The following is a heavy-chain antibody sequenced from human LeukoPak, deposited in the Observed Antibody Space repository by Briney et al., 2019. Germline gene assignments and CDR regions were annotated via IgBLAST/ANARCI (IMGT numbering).Heavy chain of an antibody. CDR2: ISSSGSTT. J-gene: IGHJ1*01. D-gene: IGHD3-3*02. CDR1: GFTFSDYY. CDR3: ARPSTYSTHWLAFSQH. V-gene: IGHV3-11*01. Sequence: PGGSLRLSCAASGFTFSDYYMSWIRQAPGKGLEWISYISSSGSTTSYADSVKGRFTISRDNAKNSLYLQMNSLRAEHTAVYYCARPSTYSTHWLAFSQHWGQGALVTVPS.